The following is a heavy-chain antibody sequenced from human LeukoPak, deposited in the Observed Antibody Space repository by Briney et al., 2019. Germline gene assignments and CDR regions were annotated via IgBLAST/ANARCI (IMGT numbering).Heavy chain of an antibody. D-gene: IGHD3-22*01. J-gene: IGHJ4*02. Sequence: ASVKVSCKASGYTLTDYTMHWLRQAPGQRLDWRGWINGGSGNTKYSPEFQGRVTITRDTSASTAYMELSSLRSEDTAVYYCANPRYDSSGYYYVDWGQGTLVTVSS. CDR3: ANPRYDSSGYYYVD. CDR1: GYTLTDYT. CDR2: INGGSGNT. V-gene: IGHV1-3*01.